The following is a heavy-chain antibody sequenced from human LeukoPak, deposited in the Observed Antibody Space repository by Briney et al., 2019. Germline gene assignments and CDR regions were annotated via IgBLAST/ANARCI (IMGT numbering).Heavy chain of an antibody. CDR3: ARRLEVVISHDAFDI. J-gene: IGHJ3*02. CDR2: IYHAGAT. V-gene: IGHV4-38-2*02. CDR1: NFSITTNYY. Sequence: SETLSLTCTVSNFSITTNYYWVWIRQPPGKRLEWIGSIYHAGATFYNPSLQSRVTISLDTSNNHFSLKLSSVTAADTAVHYCARRLEVVISHDAFDIWGQGTMVTVSS. D-gene: IGHD3-22*01.